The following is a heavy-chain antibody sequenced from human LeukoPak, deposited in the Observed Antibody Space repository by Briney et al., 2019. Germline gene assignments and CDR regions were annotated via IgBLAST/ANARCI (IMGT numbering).Heavy chain of an antibody. CDR3: ARDYSSSWYSAFDY. CDR2: INPNSGGT. CDR1: GYTFTGYY. J-gene: IGHJ4*02. V-gene: IGHV1-2*02. Sequence: GASVKVSCKASGYTFTGYYMHWMRQAPGQGLEWMGWINPNSGGTNYAQKFQGRVTMTRDTSISTAYMELSRLRSDDTAVYYCARDYSSSWYSAFDYWGQGTLVTVSS. D-gene: IGHD6-13*01.